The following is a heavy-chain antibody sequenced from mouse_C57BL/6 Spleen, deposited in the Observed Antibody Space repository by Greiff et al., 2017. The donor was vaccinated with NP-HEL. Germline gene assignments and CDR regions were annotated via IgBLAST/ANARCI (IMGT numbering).Heavy chain of an antibody. CDR3: ARDYYGSSYEGCDY. Sequence: VQLQQSGAELARPGASVKLSCKASGYTFTSYGISWVKQRTGQGLEWIGEIYPRSGNTYYNEKFKGKATLTADKSSSTAYMELRSLTSEDSAVYFCARDYYGSSYEGCDYWGQGTTLTVSS. V-gene: IGHV1-81*01. D-gene: IGHD1-1*01. CDR2: IYPRSGNT. J-gene: IGHJ2*01. CDR1: GYTFTSYG.